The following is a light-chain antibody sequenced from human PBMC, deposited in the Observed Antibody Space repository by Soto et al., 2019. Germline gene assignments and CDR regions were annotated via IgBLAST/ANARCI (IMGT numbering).Light chain of an antibody. J-gene: IGLJ1*01. CDR3: SSYTSSSAYV. CDR2: DVS. Sequence: QSALTQPASVSGSPGQSITISCTGTSSDVGGYNYVSWYQQHPGKAPKLMSYDVSNRPSGVSNRFSCSKSGNTASLTISGLQAEDEADYYCSSYTSSSAYVFGTGTKVTVL. V-gene: IGLV2-14*01. CDR1: SSDVGGYNY.